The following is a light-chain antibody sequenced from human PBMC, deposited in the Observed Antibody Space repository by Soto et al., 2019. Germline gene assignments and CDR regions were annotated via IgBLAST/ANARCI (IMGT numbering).Light chain of an antibody. V-gene: IGKV3D-20*02. CDR1: QSVSGSY. Sequence: EIVMTQSPGTLSLSPGEAATLSCRASQSVSGSYLAWYQQKPGQAPRLVIYDASTRATGIPDRFRGSGSGTDFTLTISRLEPEDFAVYYCQQRSNWLFTFGPGTKVDIK. CDR3: QQRSNWLFT. CDR2: DAS. J-gene: IGKJ3*01.